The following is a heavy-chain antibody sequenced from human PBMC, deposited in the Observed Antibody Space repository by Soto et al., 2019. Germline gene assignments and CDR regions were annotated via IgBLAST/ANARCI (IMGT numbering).Heavy chain of an antibody. J-gene: IGHJ6*03. CDR3: ARGVAVAGTYYYYYRDV. D-gene: IGHD6-19*01. CDR2: INPNSGGT. Sequence: QVQLVQSGAEVKKPGASVKVSCKASGYTFTGYYMHWVRQAPGQGLEWMGWINPNSGGTNYAQKFQGWVTMTRDTSISTAYMELSRLRSDDTAVYYCARGVAVAGTYYYYYRDVWGKGTTVTVSS. V-gene: IGHV1-2*04. CDR1: GYTFTGYY.